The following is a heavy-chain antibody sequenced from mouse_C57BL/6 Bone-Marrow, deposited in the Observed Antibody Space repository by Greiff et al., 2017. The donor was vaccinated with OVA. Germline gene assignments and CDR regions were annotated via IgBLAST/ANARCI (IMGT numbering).Heavy chain of an antibody. CDR1: GYAFSSYW. CDR2: IYPGDGDT. CDR3: ARKGSSPRAMDY. D-gene: IGHD1-1*01. J-gene: IGHJ4*01. V-gene: IGHV1-80*01. Sequence: QVQLQQSGAELVKPGASVKISCKASGYAFSSYWMNWVKQRPGKGLEWLGQIYPGDGDTNYNGKFKGKATLTADKSSSTAYMQLSSLTSEESAVVFCARKGSSPRAMDYWGQGTLVTVSS.